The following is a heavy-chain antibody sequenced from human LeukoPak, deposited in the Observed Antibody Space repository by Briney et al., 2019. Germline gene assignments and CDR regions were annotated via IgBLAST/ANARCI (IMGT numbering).Heavy chain of an antibody. Sequence: SETLSLTCTVSGGSISSYYWSWIRQPAGKGLEWIGRIYTSGSTNYNPSLKSRVIMSVDTSKNQFSLKLSSVTAADTAVYYCARDIRGYSYGYSFDYWGQGTLVTVSS. CDR1: GGSISSYY. V-gene: IGHV4-4*07. CDR3: ARDIRGYSYGYSFDY. J-gene: IGHJ4*02. CDR2: IYTSGST. D-gene: IGHD5-18*01.